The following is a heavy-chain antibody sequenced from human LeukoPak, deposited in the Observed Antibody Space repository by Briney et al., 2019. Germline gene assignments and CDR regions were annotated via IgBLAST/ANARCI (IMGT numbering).Heavy chain of an antibody. CDR1: GVSITSYY. D-gene: IGHD6-13*01. CDR3: ARAWSAALTSFDY. CDR2: IYHTGST. J-gene: IGHJ4*02. V-gene: IGHV4-59*01. Sequence: SETLSLTCAVSGVSITSYYWTWIRLPPGKGLEWIAYIYHTGSTNYNPSLSSRVTISVDTSKNQFSLKLSSVTAADTAVYYCARAWSAALTSFDYWGQGTLVTVSS.